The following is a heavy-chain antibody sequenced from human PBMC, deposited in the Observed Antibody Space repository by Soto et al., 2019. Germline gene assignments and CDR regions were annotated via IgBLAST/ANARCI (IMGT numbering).Heavy chain of an antibody. D-gene: IGHD3-3*02. CDR3: ASPKIAFYNWFDP. Sequence: SETLSLTCTVSGGSTSSSSYYWGWIRQPPGKGLEWLGSIYHRGSTYYNPSLKSRVTISVDTSKNQFSLKLSGVTAADTAVYYCASPKIAFYNWFDPWGQGTLVTVSS. J-gene: IGHJ5*02. CDR2: IYHRGST. CDR1: GGSTSSSSYY. V-gene: IGHV4-39*01.